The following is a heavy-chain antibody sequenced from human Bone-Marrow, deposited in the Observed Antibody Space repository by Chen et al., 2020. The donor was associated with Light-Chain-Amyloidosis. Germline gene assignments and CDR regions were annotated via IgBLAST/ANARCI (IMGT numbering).Heavy chain of an antibody. CDR2: FNRGGSK. V-gene: IGHV3-53*04. Sequence: EVQLVESGGGLVQPGGSLRLSCAASGFMVSNNYMNWVRQAPGKGLGWVSVFNRGGSKNYADPGKGRFTISKQNPKNTFYLKMTGRRGENPAVFYCVGGGDWGQGTLVTVSS. CDR1: GFMVSNNY. CDR3: VGGGD. D-gene: IGHD3-16*01. J-gene: IGHJ4*02.